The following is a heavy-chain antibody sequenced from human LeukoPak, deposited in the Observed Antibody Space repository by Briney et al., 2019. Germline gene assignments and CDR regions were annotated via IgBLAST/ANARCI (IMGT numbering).Heavy chain of an antibody. CDR2: INPNSGGT. Sequence: ASVRVSCKASGYTFSIYGFSWVRQAPGQGLEWMGWINPNSGGTNYAQKFQGRVTMTRDTSISTAYMELSRLRSDDTAVYYCARDNKLGIAAAGYWGQGTLVTVSS. J-gene: IGHJ4*02. V-gene: IGHV1-2*02. D-gene: IGHD6-13*01. CDR1: GYTFSIYG. CDR3: ARDNKLGIAAAGY.